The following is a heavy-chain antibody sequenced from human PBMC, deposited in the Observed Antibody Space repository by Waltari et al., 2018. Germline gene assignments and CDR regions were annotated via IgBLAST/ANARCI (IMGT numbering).Heavy chain of an antibody. D-gene: IGHD5-12*01. CDR1: VVSITTNRHY. V-gene: IGHV4-39*01. CDR3: ATYIGASLGTAAFDV. Sequence: QLQLQESGPGLVQPSETLSLPCSVSVVSITTNRHYWGWIRQPPGQGLEWIGTISYNGATYSSPSLRSRVTIFRDTSKNQLSLKLGSVTAADTAFYYCATYIGASLGTAAFDVWGQGTMVTVSS. CDR2: ISYNGAT. J-gene: IGHJ3*01.